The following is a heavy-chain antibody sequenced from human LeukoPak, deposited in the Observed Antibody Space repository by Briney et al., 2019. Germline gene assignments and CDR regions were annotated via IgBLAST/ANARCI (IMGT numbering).Heavy chain of an antibody. CDR3: ARYDYSNYDDWFDP. V-gene: IGHV3-48*03. D-gene: IGHD4-11*01. Sequence: PGGSLRLSCAASGFTFSSYEMNWVRQAPGKGLEWVSYISSSGSTIYYAESVKGRFTISRDNAKNSLYLQMNSLRAVDTAVYYCARYDYSNYDDWFDPWGQGTLVTVSS. CDR1: GFTFSSYE. CDR2: ISSSGSTI. J-gene: IGHJ5*02.